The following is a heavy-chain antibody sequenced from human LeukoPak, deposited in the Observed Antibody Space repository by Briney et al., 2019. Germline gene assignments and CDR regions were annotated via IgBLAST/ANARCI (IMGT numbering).Heavy chain of an antibody. CDR3: ARLIHYGDYLNWFDP. V-gene: IGHV1-8*02. CDR1: GYTLTSYG. CDR2: MNPNSGNT. D-gene: IGHD4-17*01. J-gene: IGHJ5*02. Sequence: ASVKVSCKASGYTLTSYGISWVRQAPGQGLEWMGWMNPNSGNTGYAQKFQGRITMTRNTSISTAYMELSSLRSEDTAVYYCARLIHYGDYLNWFDPWGQGTLVTVSS.